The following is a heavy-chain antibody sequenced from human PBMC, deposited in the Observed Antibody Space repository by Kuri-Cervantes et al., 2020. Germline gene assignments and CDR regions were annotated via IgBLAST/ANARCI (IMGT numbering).Heavy chain of an antibody. J-gene: IGHJ3*02. CDR3: ARRGIVATIKDAFDI. Sequence: ASVKVSCKASGDTFSSYAISWVRQAPGQRLEWMGWTNAGNGNTKYSQKFQGRVTITRDTSASTAYMELSSLRSEDTAVYYCARRGIVATIKDAFDIWGQGTMVTVSS. CDR2: TNAGNGNT. V-gene: IGHV1-3*01. D-gene: IGHD5-12*01. CDR1: GDTFSSYA.